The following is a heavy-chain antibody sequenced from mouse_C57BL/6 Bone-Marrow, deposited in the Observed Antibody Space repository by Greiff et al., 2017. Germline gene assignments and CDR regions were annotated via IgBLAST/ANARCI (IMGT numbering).Heavy chain of an antibody. CDR3: ARAAHFDY. Sequence: EVMLVESEGGLVQPGSSMKLSCTASGFTFSDYYMAWVRQVPEKGLEWVANINYDGSSTYYLDSLKSRFIISRDNAKNILYLQMSSLKSEDTATYYCARAAHFDYWGQGTTLTVSS. CDR1: GFTFSDYY. J-gene: IGHJ2*01. V-gene: IGHV5-16*01. D-gene: IGHD3-1*01. CDR2: INYDGSST.